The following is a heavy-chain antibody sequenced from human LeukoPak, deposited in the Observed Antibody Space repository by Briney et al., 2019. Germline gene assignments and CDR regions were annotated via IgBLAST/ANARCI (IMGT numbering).Heavy chain of an antibody. CDR1: GGSISSYY. CDR3: ARAGPPLGIAAAGNRPKWDYYYGMDV. Sequence: SETLSLTCTVSGGSISSYYWSWIRQPPGKGLEWIGYIYYSGSTNYNPSLKSRVTISVDTSKNQFSLKLSSATAADTAVYYCARAGPPLGIAAAGNRPKWDYYYGMDVWGQGTTVTVSS. V-gene: IGHV4-59*08. J-gene: IGHJ6*02. CDR2: IYYSGST. D-gene: IGHD6-13*01.